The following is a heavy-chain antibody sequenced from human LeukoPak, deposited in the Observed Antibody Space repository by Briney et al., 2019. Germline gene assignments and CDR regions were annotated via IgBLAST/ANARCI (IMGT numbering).Heavy chain of an antibody. CDR2: ISGSGGST. D-gene: IGHD3-16*02. CDR1: GFTFSSYG. J-gene: IGHJ3*02. V-gene: IGHV3-23*01. Sequence: GGTLRLSCAASGFTFSSYGMSWVRQAPGKGLEWVSAISGSGGSTYYADSVKGRFTISRDNSKNTLYLQMNSLRAEDTAVYYCANAAAIMITFGGVIAREDAFDIWGQGTMVTVSS. CDR3: ANAAAIMITFGGVIAREDAFDI.